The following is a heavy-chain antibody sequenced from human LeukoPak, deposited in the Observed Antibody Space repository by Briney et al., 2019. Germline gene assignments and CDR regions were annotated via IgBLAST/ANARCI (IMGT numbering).Heavy chain of an antibody. J-gene: IGHJ6*02. Sequence: PGGSLRLFCAASGFTFSSYSMNWVRQALGKGLEWVSSISSSSSYIYYADSVKGRFTISRDNAKNSLYLQMNSLRAEDTAVYYCAREVYYYDSSGYYPNYYGMDVWGQGTTVTVSS. CDR2: ISSSSSYI. V-gene: IGHV3-21*01. D-gene: IGHD3-22*01. CDR3: AREVYYYDSSGYYPNYYGMDV. CDR1: GFTFSSYS.